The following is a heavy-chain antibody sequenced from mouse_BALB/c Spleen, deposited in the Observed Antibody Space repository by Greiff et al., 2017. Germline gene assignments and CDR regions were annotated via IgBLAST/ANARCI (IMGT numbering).Heavy chain of an antibody. J-gene: IGHJ3*01. V-gene: IGHV1-69*02. CDR3: TTGFAY. CDR1: GYTFTSYW. Sequence: QVQLKQPGAELVRPGASVKLSCKASGYTFTSYWINWVKQRPGQGLEWIGNIYPSDSYTNYNQKFKDKATLTVDKSSSTAYMQLSSPTSEDSAVYYCTTGFAYWGQGTLVTVSA. CDR2: IYPSDSYT.